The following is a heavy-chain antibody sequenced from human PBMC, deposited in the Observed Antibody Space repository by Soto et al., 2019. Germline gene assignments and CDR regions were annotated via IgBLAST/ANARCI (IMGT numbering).Heavy chain of an antibody. CDR1: GFTFSSYA. Sequence: GGSLRPSCAAPGFTFSSYAMSWVRQAPGKGLEWVSAISGSGGSTYYADPVKGRFTISRDNSKNTLYLQMNRLRAEETSVYYCAKGTTYYYDSSGYDPPDYWGQGTLVTVSS. V-gene: IGHV3-23*01. D-gene: IGHD3-22*01. CDR2: ISGSGGST. CDR3: AKGTTYYYDSSGYDPPDY. J-gene: IGHJ4*02.